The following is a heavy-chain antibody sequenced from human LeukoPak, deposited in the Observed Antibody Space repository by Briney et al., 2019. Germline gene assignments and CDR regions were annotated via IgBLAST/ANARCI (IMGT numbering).Heavy chain of an antibody. CDR1: GGSFSGYY. J-gene: IGHJ4*02. Sequence: SETLSLTCAVYGGSFSGYYWSWIRQPPGKGLEWIGEINHSGSTNYNPSLKSRVTISVDTSKNQFSLKLSSVTAADTAVYYCARIKYYFDYWGQGTLVTVSS. V-gene: IGHV4-34*01. CDR3: ARIKYYFDY. CDR2: INHSGST.